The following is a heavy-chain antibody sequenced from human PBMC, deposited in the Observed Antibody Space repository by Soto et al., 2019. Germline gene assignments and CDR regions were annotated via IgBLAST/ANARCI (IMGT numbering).Heavy chain of an antibody. CDR1: GGTFSSYA. J-gene: IGHJ4*02. Sequence: QVQLVQSGAEVKKPGSSVKVSCKASGGTFSSYAISWVRQAPGQGLEWMGGIIPIFGTANYAQKFQGRVTITADESTSTAYMELSSLRAEDTAVYYCARDYYDSSGPRPGGFDYWGQGTLVTVSS. CDR2: IIPIFGTA. V-gene: IGHV1-69*01. D-gene: IGHD3-22*01. CDR3: ARDYYDSSGPRPGGFDY.